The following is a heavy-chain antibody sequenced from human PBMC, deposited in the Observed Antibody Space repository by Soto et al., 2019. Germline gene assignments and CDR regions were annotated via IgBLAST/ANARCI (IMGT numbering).Heavy chain of an antibody. V-gene: IGHV3-21*01. Sequence: GGSLRLSCAVSGFTFTNYGINWVRQAPGKGLEWVSSVSKSDYTYYSDSVKGRFTISRDNAKNSVSLQMNNLRAEDTAVYYCTREDSIIIPAVADFWGQGTLVTGS. D-gene: IGHD6-19*01. CDR3: TREDSIIIPAVADF. CDR1: GFTFTNYG. CDR2: VSKSDYT. J-gene: IGHJ4*02.